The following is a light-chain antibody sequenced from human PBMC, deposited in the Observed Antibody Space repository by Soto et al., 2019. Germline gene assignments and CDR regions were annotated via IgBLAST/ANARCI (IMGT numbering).Light chain of an antibody. CDR3: SSYAGWINWV. V-gene: IGLV2-8*01. Sequence: QSALTQPPSASGSPGQSVTISCTGTRSDVGGYNYVSWYQQYPGKAPKLIIYAVTERPSGVPDRFSGSKSGNTASLTVSGLQTEDEDDYYCSSYAGWINWVFGGGTKLTVL. CDR1: RSDVGGYNY. J-gene: IGLJ3*02. CDR2: AVT.